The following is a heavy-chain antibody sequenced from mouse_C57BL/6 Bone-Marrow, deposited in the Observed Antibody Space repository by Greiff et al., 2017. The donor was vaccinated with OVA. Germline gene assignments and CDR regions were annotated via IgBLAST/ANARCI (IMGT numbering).Heavy chain of an antibody. CDR3: ARLYYDYDGGHYYAMDY. J-gene: IGHJ4*01. CDR2: IDPSDSYT. CDR1: GYTFTSYW. Sequence: VQLQQSGAELVKPGASVKLSCKASGYTFTSYWMQWVKQRPGQGLEWIGEIDPSDSYTNYNQKFKGKATLTVDTSSSTAYMQLSSLTSEDSAVYYCARLYYDYDGGHYYAMDYWGQGTSVTVSS. V-gene: IGHV1-50*01. D-gene: IGHD2-4*01.